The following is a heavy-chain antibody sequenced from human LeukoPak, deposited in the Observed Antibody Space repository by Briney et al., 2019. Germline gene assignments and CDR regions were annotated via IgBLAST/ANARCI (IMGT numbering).Heavy chain of an antibody. J-gene: IGHJ4*02. CDR1: GFTFSSYA. D-gene: IGHD2-2*01. CDR2: IKQDGSEK. CDR3: GGGCSSTSCYPHGFDY. Sequence: PGGSLRLSCAASGFTFSSYAMNWVRQAPGKGLEWVANIKQDGSEKYYVDSVKGRFTISRDNAKNSLYLQMNSLRAEDTAVYYCGGGCSSTSCYPHGFDYWGQGTLVTVSS. V-gene: IGHV3-7*01.